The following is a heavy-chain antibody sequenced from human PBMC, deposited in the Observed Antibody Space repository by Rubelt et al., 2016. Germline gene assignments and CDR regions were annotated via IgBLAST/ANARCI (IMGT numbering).Heavy chain of an antibody. D-gene: IGHD3-22*01. Sequence: AISGSGGSTYYADSVKGRFTISRDNSKNTLYLQMNSLRAEDTAVYYCAREWYYYDSSGYYHWGQGTLVTVSS. CDR3: AREWYYYDSSGYYH. V-gene: IGHV3-23*01. CDR2: ISGSGGST. J-gene: IGHJ5*02.